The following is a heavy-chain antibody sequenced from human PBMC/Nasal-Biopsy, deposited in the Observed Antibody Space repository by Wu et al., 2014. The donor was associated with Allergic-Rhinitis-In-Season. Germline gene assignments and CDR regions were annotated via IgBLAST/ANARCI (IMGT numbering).Heavy chain of an antibody. Sequence: LTCTVSGGSISTSGYYWGWIRQPPGKGLEWVGSIFHGGASYYNPSLESRVTISIDTSKSQFSLRLSSVTAADTAVYYCAREKGWDVGGVPATMAHYFYYGMDVWGRGTTVIVSS. CDR3: AREKGWDVGGVPATMAHYFYYGMDV. V-gene: IGHV4-39*02. CDR1: GGSISTSGYY. J-gene: IGHJ6*02. D-gene: IGHD2-2*01. CDR2: IFHGGAS.